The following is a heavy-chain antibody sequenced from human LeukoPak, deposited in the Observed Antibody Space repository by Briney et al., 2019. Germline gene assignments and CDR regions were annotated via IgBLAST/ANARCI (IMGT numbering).Heavy chain of an antibody. CDR1: GFTFSSYG. Sequence: GGSLRLSCAASGFTFSSYGMHWVRQAPGKGLEWVAVIWYDGSNKYYADSVKGRFTISRDNFKNTLYLQMNSLRAEDTAVYYCARDPEPSYCSGGSCYSGEDVWGQGTTVTVSS. D-gene: IGHD2-15*01. V-gene: IGHV3-33*08. CDR2: IWYDGSNK. CDR3: ARDPEPSYCSGGSCYSGEDV. J-gene: IGHJ6*02.